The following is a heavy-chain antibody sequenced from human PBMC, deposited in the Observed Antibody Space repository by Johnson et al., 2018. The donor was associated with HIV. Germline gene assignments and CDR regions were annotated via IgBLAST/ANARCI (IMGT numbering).Heavy chain of an antibody. CDR3: ARRMIVGYHTFDI. J-gene: IGHJ3*02. Sequence: QVQLMESGGGLVKAGGSLRLSCAASGFTFSDYYMSWIRQAPGKGLEWVSYISGSGITIFYADSVKGRFTISRDNAKNSLYLQMSSLRADDTAVYYCARRMIVGYHTFDIWGQGTMVTVSS. V-gene: IGHV3-11*04. CDR2: ISGSGITI. D-gene: IGHD2-21*01. CDR1: GFTFSDYY.